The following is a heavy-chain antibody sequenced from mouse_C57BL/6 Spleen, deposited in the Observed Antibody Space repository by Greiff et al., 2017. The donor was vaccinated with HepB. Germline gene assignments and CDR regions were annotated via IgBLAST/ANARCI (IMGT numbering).Heavy chain of an antibody. CDR2: INPSSGYT. Sequence: VQLQQSGAELARPGASVKMSCKASGYTFTSYTMHWVKQRPGQGLEWIGYINPSSGYTKYNQKFKDKATLTADKSSSTAYIQLSSLTSEDSAVYYCARREIYYYGSTYWGQGTTLTVSS. D-gene: IGHD1-1*01. V-gene: IGHV1-4*01. J-gene: IGHJ2*01. CDR1: GYTFTSYT. CDR3: ARREIYYYGSTY.